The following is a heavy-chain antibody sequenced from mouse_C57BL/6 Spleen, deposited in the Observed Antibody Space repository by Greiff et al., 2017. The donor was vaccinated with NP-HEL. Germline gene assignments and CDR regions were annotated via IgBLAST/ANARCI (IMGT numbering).Heavy chain of an antibody. Sequence: EVQLQQSGPELVKPGASVKIPCKASGYTFTDYNMDWVKQSHGKSLEWIGDINPNNGGTIYNQKFKGKATLTVDKSSSTAYRELRSLTADDTAVYYGARVGGLAWFAYWGQGTLVTVSA. V-gene: IGHV1-18*01. CDR1: GYTFTDYN. CDR2: INPNNGGT. J-gene: IGHJ3*01. D-gene: IGHD3-1*01. CDR3: ARVGGLAWFAY.